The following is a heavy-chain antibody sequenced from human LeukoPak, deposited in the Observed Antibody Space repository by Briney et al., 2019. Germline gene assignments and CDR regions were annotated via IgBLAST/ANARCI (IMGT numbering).Heavy chain of an antibody. Sequence: GESLKISCKGSGYSFTSYWIGWVRQMPGKGLEWMGIIYPDDSDTGYSPSFQGQVTISAGKSISTAYLQWSSLKASDTAMYYCARERSSQGYFDFWGQGTLVTVSS. V-gene: IGHV5-51*01. CDR3: ARERSSQGYFDF. D-gene: IGHD6-6*01. CDR2: IYPDDSDT. CDR1: GYSFTSYW. J-gene: IGHJ4*02.